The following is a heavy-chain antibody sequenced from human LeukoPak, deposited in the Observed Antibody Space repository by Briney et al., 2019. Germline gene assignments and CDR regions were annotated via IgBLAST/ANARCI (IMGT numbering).Heavy chain of an antibody. CDR2: ISNNGGST. J-gene: IGHJ4*02. D-gene: IGHD2-2*01. V-gene: IGHV3-43*02. CDR3: ANVPFDY. CDR1: GFTFDDYA. Sequence: GGSLRLSCAASGFTFDDYAMHWVRQAPGKGLEWVSLISNNGGSTYYADSVKGRFTISRDNSKNSLYLQMNSLRTEDTALYYYANVPFDYWGQGTLVTVSS.